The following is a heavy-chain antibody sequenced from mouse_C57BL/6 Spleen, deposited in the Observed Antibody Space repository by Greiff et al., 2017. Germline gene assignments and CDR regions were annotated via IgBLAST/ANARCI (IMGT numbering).Heavy chain of an antibody. CDR1: GYAFTNYL. J-gene: IGHJ1*03. CDR3: AREGVTTVVADWYFDV. CDR2: INPGSGGT. D-gene: IGHD1-1*01. V-gene: IGHV1-54*01. Sequence: QVQLKESGAELVRPGTSVKVSCKASGYAFTNYLIEWVKQRPGQGLEWIGVINPGSGGTNYNEKFKGKATLTADKSSSTAYMQLSSLTSEDSAVYFGAREGVTTVVADWYFDVWGTGTTVTVSS.